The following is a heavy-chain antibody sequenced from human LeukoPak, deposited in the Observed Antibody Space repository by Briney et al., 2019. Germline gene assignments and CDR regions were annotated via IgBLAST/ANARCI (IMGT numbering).Heavy chain of an antibody. Sequence: SETLSLTCTVSGGSISTSNYYWGWIRQPPGKGLEWIGNIFYSGSTYYSPSLKSRVTISLDTSKNQFSLKLSSVTAADTAVYYCARDRGTWNDDGFDYWGQGTLVTVSS. D-gene: IGHD1-1*01. CDR2: IFYSGST. CDR3: ARDRGTWNDDGFDY. CDR1: GGSISTSNYY. V-gene: IGHV4-39*07. J-gene: IGHJ4*02.